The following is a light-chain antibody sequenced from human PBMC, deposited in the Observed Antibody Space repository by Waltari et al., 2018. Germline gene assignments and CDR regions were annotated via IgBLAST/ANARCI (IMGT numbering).Light chain of an antibody. V-gene: IGKV1-5*03. Sequence: DIQMTQSPSTLSASVGDRVTITCRASQSISNWLAWYQQKPGKAPKLLIYKASTLESGGPSRVSGSGSGTEFTLTISSLQPDDFATYYCQQYNSYSLLTFGGGTKVEIK. CDR1: QSISNW. CDR2: KAS. CDR3: QQYNSYSLLT. J-gene: IGKJ4*01.